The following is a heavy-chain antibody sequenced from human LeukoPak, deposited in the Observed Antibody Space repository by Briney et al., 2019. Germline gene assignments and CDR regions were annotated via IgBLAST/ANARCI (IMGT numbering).Heavy chain of an antibody. D-gene: IGHD2-2*01. Sequence: SETLSLTCTVSGGSISSYYWSWIRQPPGKGLEWIGYIYYSGSTNYNPSLKSRVTISVDTSKNQFSLKLSSVTAADTAVYYCARGRADIVVLSDAFDIWGQGTMVTVSS. CDR1: GGSISSYY. V-gene: IGHV4-59*01. J-gene: IGHJ3*02. CDR2: IYYSGST. CDR3: ARGRADIVVLSDAFDI.